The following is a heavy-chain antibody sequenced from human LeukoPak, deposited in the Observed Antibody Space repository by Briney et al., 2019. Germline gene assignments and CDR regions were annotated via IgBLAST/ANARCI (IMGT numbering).Heavy chain of an antibody. CDR3: ARVHGDYRYWYFDL. D-gene: IGHD4-17*01. CDR1: GGSISSSNW. V-gene: IGHV4-4*02. Sequence: SETLSLTCAVSGGSISSSNWWSGVRQPPGQGLEWIGEIYHSGRTKYNPSLKSRVTISVDNSKNQFSLKLSSVTAADTAVYYCARVHGDYRYWYFDLWGRGTLVTVSS. CDR2: IYHSGRT. J-gene: IGHJ2*01.